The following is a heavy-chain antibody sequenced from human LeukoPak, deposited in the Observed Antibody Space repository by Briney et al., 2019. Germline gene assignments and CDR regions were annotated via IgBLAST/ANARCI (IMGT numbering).Heavy chain of an antibody. CDR2: IYPSGGT. V-gene: IGHV4-61*02. Sequence: SETLSLTCTVSGGSVSSGTYYWSWIRQPAGKGLEWIGRIYPSGGTNYNPSLKSRVTMSTDTSKNQFSLKLRSVTAADTAVYYCAREYGDLDYWGQGTLVTVSS. D-gene: IGHD4-17*01. J-gene: IGHJ4*02. CDR3: AREYGDLDY. CDR1: GGSVSSGTYY.